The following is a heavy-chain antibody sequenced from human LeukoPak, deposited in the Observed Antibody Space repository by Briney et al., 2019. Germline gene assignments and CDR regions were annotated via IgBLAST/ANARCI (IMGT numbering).Heavy chain of an antibody. CDR2: IIPIFGTA. J-gene: IGHJ4*02. D-gene: IGHD2-21*02. V-gene: IGHV1-69*05. CDR1: GGTFGSYA. CDR3: ARSIPAVTASQGGPFDY. Sequence: GASVKVSCKASGGTFGSYAISWVRQAPGQGLEWMGGIIPIFGTANYAQKFQGRVTITTDESTSTAYMELSSLRSEDTAVYYCARSIPAVTASQGGPFDYWGQGTLVTVSS.